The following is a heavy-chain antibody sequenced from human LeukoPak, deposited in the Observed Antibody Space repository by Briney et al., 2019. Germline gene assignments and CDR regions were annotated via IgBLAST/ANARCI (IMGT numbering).Heavy chain of an antibody. CDR3: ASGSITGTTNWFDP. Sequence: SVKVSCKASGYTFISYAISWVRQAPGQGLEWMGGIIPIFGTANYAQKFQGRVTITADESTSTAYMELSSLRSEDTAVYYCASGSITGTTNWFDPWGQGTLVTVSS. CDR1: GYTFISYA. J-gene: IGHJ5*02. CDR2: IIPIFGTA. V-gene: IGHV1-69*13. D-gene: IGHD1-7*01.